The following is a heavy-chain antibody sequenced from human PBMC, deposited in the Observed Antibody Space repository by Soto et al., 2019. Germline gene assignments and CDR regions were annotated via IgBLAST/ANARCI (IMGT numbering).Heavy chain of an antibody. CDR3: ARMGGYVSVGYYYLWDS. CDR1: AGSMNIDSYC. CDR2: INYSGTT. J-gene: IGHJ4*02. D-gene: IGHD3-22*01. V-gene: IGHV4-39*01. Sequence: SEALSVTCSVSAGSMNIDSYCWGWIRQPPGKGLEWIGVINYSGTTFHNVSLKSRVTMSVESSRNQLSLKLTSVTAADTAVYYCARMGGYVSVGYYYLWDSWGQGTMVTGSS.